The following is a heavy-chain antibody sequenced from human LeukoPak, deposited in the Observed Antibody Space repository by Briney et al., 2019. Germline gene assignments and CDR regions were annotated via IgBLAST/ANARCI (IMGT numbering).Heavy chain of an antibody. J-gene: IGHJ6*02. CDR1: GGSISSSSYY. CDR2: IYYSGST. D-gene: IGHD5-24*01. Sequence: PSETLSLTCTVSGGSISSSSYYWGWIRQPPGKGLEWIGSIYYSGSTYYNPSLKSRVTISADTSKNQFSLKLSSVTAADTAVYYCARHGVQYFLAQRWLQLKDYYYGMDVWGQGTTVTVSS. CDR3: ARHGVQYFLAQRWLQLKDYYYGMDV. V-gene: IGHV4-39*01.